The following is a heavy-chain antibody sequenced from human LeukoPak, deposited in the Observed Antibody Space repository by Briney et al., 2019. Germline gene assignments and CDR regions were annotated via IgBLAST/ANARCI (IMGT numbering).Heavy chain of an antibody. V-gene: IGHV3-21*01. CDR2: ISGSNSYI. CDR1: GFTFSSYS. CDR3: ARPVVAATTPDTFDI. Sequence: GGSLRLSCAASGFTFSSYSMNWVRQAPGKGLEWVSSISGSNSYIYYADSVKGRFTMSRDNAKNSLYLQMNSLRAEDTAVYYCARPVVAATTPDTFDIWGQGTMVTVSS. D-gene: IGHD2-15*01. J-gene: IGHJ3*02.